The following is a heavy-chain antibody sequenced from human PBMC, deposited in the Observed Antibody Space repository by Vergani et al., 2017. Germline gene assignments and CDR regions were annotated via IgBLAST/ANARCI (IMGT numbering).Heavy chain of an antibody. D-gene: IGHD5-18*01. CDR3: AGDGLTAMVRMVYYYMDV. V-gene: IGHV1-18*01. Sequence: QVQLVQSGAEVKKPGASVKVSCKASGYTFTSYGISWVRQAPGQGLEWMGWISAYNGNTNYAQKLQGRVTMTTDTSTSTAYMELRSLRSDDTAVYYCAGDGLTAMVRMVYYYMDVWGKGTTVTVSS. CDR2: ISAYNGNT. CDR1: GYTFTSYG. J-gene: IGHJ6*03.